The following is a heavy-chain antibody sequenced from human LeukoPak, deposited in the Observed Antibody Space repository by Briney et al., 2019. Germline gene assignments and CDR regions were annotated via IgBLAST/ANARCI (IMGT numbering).Heavy chain of an antibody. Sequence: GGSLRLSCAASGFTFNFYWMHWVRQAPGKGLLWVSRINSDGSSTSYADSVKGRFTISRDNAKNTLYLQMNSLRAEDTAVYYCARAMVRQWLVHGPYDIWGQGTMVTVSS. CDR3: ARAMVRQWLVHGPYDI. V-gene: IGHV3-74*01. D-gene: IGHD6-19*01. J-gene: IGHJ3*02. CDR2: INSDGSST. CDR1: GFTFNFYW.